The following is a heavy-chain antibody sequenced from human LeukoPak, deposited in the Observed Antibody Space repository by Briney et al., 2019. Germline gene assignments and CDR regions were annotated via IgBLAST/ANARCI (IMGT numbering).Heavy chain of an antibody. CDR3: ARRPSQGGWLYYFDY. D-gene: IGHD6-19*01. CDR1: GGSISSSTYY. CDR2: LHYSGTT. V-gene: IGHV4-39*01. J-gene: IGHJ4*02. Sequence: KPSETLSLTCTVSGGSISSSTYYWGWIRQPPGKGLEWIGSLHYSGTTHYNPSLTSRVSISVDTSRNQFSLKLTSVTAADTAVYYCARRPSQGGWLYYFDYWGQGTQVTVSS.